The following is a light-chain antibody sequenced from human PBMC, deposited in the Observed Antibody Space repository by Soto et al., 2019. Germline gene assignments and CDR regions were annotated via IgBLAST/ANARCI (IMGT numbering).Light chain of an antibody. CDR1: SSDVGGYNY. CDR2: EVN. J-gene: IGLJ3*02. CDR3: SSYGGSNNFGV. Sequence: QSALTQPPSASGSPGQSVTISCTGTSSDVGGYNYVSWYQQHPGKAPKLMIYEVNKRPSGVPDRFSGSKSGNTASLTVSGLQADDEADYYCSSYGGSNNFGVFGGGTKLTVL. V-gene: IGLV2-8*01.